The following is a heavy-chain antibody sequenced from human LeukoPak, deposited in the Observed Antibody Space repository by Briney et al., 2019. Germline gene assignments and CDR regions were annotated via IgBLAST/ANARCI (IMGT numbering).Heavy chain of an antibody. J-gene: IGHJ4*02. V-gene: IGHV1-8*03. CDR2: MNPNSGNT. CDR1: GYTFTSYD. D-gene: IGHD3-10*01. Sequence: ASVKVSRKASGYTFTSYDINWVRQATGQGLEWMGGMNPNSGNTGYAQKVQGRVTITRNTSISTAYMELSSLRSEDTAVYYCARGIIGVHDYWGQGTLVTVSS. CDR3: ARGIIGVHDY.